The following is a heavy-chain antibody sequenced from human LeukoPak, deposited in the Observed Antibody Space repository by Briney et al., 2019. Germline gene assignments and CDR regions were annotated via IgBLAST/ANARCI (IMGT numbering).Heavy chain of an antibody. CDR1: GFSFSTCA. V-gene: IGHV3-23*01. CDR2: ISAGGGGA. CDR3: AKRTRGYSYGTLDY. Sequence: GGSLRLSCEASGFSFSTCAMNWVRQAPGQGLEWVSTISAGGGGALYAHSVKGRFTISRDNSKNTLFLQMNRLRAEDTAVYYCAKRTRGYSYGTLDYWGQGTLVTVSS. J-gene: IGHJ4*02. D-gene: IGHD5-18*01.